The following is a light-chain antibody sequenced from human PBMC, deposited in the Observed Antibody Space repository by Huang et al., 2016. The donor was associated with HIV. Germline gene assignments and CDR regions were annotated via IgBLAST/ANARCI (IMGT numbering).Light chain of an antibody. CDR2: WAA. CDR1: QSVLFSSNNKNY. Sequence: DIVMTQSPDSLAVSLGERATINCKSSQSVLFSSNNKNYLAWSQQKAGQPPKLLIYWAATRESGVPERFSGGGSGAGFTLTISSLQAEDVAVYYCQQYYSTPHTFGQGTRLEIK. J-gene: IGKJ2*01. CDR3: QQYYSTPHT. V-gene: IGKV4-1*01.